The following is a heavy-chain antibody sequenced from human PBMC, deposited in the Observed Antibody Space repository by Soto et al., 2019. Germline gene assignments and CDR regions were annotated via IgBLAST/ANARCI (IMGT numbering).Heavy chain of an antibody. CDR2: ISGTGGST. V-gene: IGHV3-23*01. D-gene: IGHD3-10*01. Sequence: EVQLLESGGGLVQPGGSLRLSCAASGFTFSSYAMSWVRQAPGKGLEWVSAISGTGGSTYYADSVKGRFTISRDNSNNTLYLQMNSLRAEDTAVYYCAPHLWFGELCYWGQGTLVTVSS. J-gene: IGHJ4*02. CDR3: APHLWFGELCY. CDR1: GFTFSSYA.